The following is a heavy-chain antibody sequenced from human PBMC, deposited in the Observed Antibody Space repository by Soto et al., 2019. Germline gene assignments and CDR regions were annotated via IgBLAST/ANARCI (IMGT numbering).Heavy chain of an antibody. J-gene: IGHJ5*02. D-gene: IGHD6-6*01. CDR1: GYTFSIHG. CDR2: INAYDGKT. CDR3: ATTVSYNWFDP. V-gene: IGHV1-18*01. Sequence: QGQLVQSGAEVKKPGASVKVSCKASGYTFSIHGISWVRQAPGQGLEWMGWINAYDGKTNYAQNLQGRVTMTTDTFPSTAYMELTSLRSDDTAVYYCATTVSYNWFDPWGQGTLVTVSS.